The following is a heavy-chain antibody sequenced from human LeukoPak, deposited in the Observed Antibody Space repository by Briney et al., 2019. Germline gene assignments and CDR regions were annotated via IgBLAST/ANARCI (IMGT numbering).Heavy chain of an antibody. Sequence: ASVKVSCRASGYTFTSYQVHWVRQAPGQGLEWMAMINPSGGRTNYAQKFEGRLSLTSDTSTSTVYMVLNSVTSEDTALYFCARERNSRANRPLDFWGQGTLVIVPS. CDR2: INPSGGRT. D-gene: IGHD2/OR15-2a*01. J-gene: IGHJ4*02. CDR1: GYTFTSYQ. V-gene: IGHV1-46*01. CDR3: ARERNSRANRPLDF.